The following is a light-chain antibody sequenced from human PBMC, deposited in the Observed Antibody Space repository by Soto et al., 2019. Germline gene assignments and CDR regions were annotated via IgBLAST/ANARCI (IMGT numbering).Light chain of an antibody. J-gene: IGKJ3*01. CDR2: GAS. V-gene: IGKV3-15*01. CDR1: QSVSSN. Sequence: EIVMTQSPATLSVSPGERATLSCRASQSVSSNLAWYQQKPGQAPRLLIYGASTRATGIPARFSGSGSGTVFTLTISSLQSEDFAVYYFQPYNNWPTFGPGTKVDIK. CDR3: QPYNNWPT.